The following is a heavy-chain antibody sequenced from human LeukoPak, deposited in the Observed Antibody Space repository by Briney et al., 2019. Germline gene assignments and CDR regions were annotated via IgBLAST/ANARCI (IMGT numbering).Heavy chain of an antibody. J-gene: IGHJ5*02. CDR1: GFTFSNYA. V-gene: IGHV3-64D*09. CDR3: VKSASSYGANWFDP. CDR2: ISSNGDST. Sequence: GGSLRLSCSASGFTFSNYAMQWVRQAPGKGLEYVSAISSNGDSTYYADSVKGRFIISRDNSKNSLSLHMSSLRAEDTAVYYCVKSASSYGANWFDPWGQGTLVTVSS. D-gene: IGHD4/OR15-4a*01.